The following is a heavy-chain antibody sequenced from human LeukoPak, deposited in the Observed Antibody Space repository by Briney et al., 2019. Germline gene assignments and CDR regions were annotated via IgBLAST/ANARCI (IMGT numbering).Heavy chain of an antibody. CDR2: ISSSSSTI. J-gene: IGHJ4*02. Sequence: PGGSLRLSCAASGFTFSDYYMSWIRQAPGKGLEWVSYISSSSSTIYYADSVKGRFTVSRDNAKNSLYLQMNSLRAEDTAVYYCARDNGYYDFWSGYSSYFDYWGQGTLVTVSS. V-gene: IGHV3-11*04. CDR1: GFTFSDYY. CDR3: ARDNGYYDFWSGYSSYFDY. D-gene: IGHD3-3*01.